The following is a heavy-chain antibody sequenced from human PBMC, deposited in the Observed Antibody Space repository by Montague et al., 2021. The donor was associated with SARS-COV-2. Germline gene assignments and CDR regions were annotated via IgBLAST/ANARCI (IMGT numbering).Heavy chain of an antibody. V-gene: IGHV4-39*07. CDR3: AGRSITMVQGVIMGAFDI. CDR1: GGSISSSSYY. CDR2: IYYSGST. J-gene: IGHJ3*02. Sequence: SETLPLTCTVSGGSISSSSYYWGWIRQPPGKGLEWIGSIYYSGSTYYNPSLKSRVTISVDTSKNQFSLKLSSVTAADTAVYYCAGRSITMVQGVIMGAFDIWGQGTMVTVSS. D-gene: IGHD3-10*01.